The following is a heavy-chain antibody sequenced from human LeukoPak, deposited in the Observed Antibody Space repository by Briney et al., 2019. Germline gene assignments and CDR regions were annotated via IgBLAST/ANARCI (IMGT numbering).Heavy chain of an antibody. Sequence: GGSLRLSCAASGFTFSSYWMSWVRQAPGKGLEWLSIIYSGGSTYYADSVKGRFTISRDNSKNTLYLQMNSLRAEDTAVYYCARRLGSYSDYWGQGTLVTVSS. V-gene: IGHV3-66*01. J-gene: IGHJ4*02. CDR2: IYSGGST. CDR3: ARRLGSYSDY. CDR1: GFTFSSYW. D-gene: IGHD1-26*01.